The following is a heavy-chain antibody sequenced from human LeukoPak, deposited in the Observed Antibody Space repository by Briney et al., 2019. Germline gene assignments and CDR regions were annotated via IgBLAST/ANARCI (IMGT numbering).Heavy chain of an antibody. D-gene: IGHD3-22*01. CDR1: GGSISSSSYY. J-gene: IGHJ4*02. CDR2: IYYSGST. Sequence: PSETLSLTCTVSGGSISSSSYYWGWIRQPPGTGLEWIGSIYYSGSTYYNPSLKSRVTISVDTSKNQFSLKLSSVTAADTAVYYCARRMNYYDSSGYYHDWSQGTLVTVSS. CDR3: ARRMNYYDSSGYYHD. V-gene: IGHV4-39*01.